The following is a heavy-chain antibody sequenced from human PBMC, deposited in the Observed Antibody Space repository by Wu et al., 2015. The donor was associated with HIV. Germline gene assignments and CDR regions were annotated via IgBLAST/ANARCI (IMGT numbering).Heavy chain of an antibody. CDR2: IIPIFGTA. J-gene: IGHJ6*02. Sequence: QVQLVQSGAEVKKPGSSVKVSCKASGGTFSSYAISWVRQAPGQGLEWMGRIIPIFGTANYAQKFQGRVTITADESTSTAYMELSSLRSEDTAVYYCARGSRFIAAAGVYYYYGMDVWGQGTTVTVSS. CDR1: GGTFSSYA. CDR3: ARGSRFIAAAGVYYYYGMDV. D-gene: IGHD6-13*01. V-gene: IGHV1-69*13.